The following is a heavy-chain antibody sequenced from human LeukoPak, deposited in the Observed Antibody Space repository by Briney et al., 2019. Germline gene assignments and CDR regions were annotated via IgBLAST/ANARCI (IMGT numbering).Heavy chain of an antibody. D-gene: IGHD3-10*01. CDR2: IRYDGSNK. CDR3: AKDPLWFGESFGFDY. V-gene: IGHV3-30*02. J-gene: IGHJ4*02. Sequence: GGSLRLSCAASGFTFSSYGMHWVSQAPGKGLEWVAFIRYDGSNKYYADSVKGRFTISRDNSKNTLYLQMNSLRAEDTAVYYCAKDPLWFGESFGFDYWGQGTLVTVSS. CDR1: GFTFSSYG.